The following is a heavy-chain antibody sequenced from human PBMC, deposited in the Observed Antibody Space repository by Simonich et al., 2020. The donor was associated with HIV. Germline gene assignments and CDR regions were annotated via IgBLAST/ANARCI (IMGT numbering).Heavy chain of an antibody. CDR1: GYTLTELS. J-gene: IGHJ3*01. Sequence: QVQLVQSGAEVKKPGASVKVSCKVSGYTLTELSMHLVRRATGKGVEWMGGCKPEKGETHNAQKFQGKVTMTEDSSTATAHRELSSLTSEDTAVYFCAAVKYYYDSSGFSYDGVDVWGQGTMVTVSS. V-gene: IGHV1-24*01. CDR2: CKPEKGET. CDR3: AAVKYYYDSSGFSYDGVDV. D-gene: IGHD3-22*01.